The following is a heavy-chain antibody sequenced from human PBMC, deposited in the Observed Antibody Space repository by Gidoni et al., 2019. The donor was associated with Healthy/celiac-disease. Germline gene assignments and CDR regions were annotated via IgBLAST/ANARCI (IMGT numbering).Heavy chain of an antibody. Sequence: QVTLKESGPVLVKPTETLTLTCTVSGFSLSNARMGVSWIRQPTGKALEWLAHIFSNDEKSYSTSLKSRLTISKDTSKSQVVLTMTNMDPVDTATYYCARIPLRRDISYYFDYWGQGTLVTVSS. V-gene: IGHV2-26*01. CDR1: GFSLSNARMG. CDR3: ARIPLRRDISYYFDY. D-gene: IGHD6-6*01. J-gene: IGHJ4*02. CDR2: IFSNDEK.